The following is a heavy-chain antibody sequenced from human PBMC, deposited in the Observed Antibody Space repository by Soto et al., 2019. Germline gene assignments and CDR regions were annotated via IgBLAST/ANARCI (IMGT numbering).Heavy chain of an antibody. CDR2: IIPIFGRA. Sequence: QVRLVQSGDEVKKPGSSVKVSCTGSGGTFSSSAISWVRQAPGQGLEWMGAIIPIFGRANYSRKFQGRVTITADASTSTAYMELSSLRSEDTAVYYCATEKGDYLNYFDYWGQGTLVTVSS. CDR3: ATEKGDYLNYFDY. V-gene: IGHV1-69*01. D-gene: IGHD4-17*01. CDR1: GGTFSSSA. J-gene: IGHJ4*02.